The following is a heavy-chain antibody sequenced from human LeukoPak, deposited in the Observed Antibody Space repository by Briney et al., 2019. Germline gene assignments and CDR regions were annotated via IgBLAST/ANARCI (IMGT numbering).Heavy chain of an antibody. D-gene: IGHD2/OR15-2a*01. CDR2: IYSGGST. CDR1: GFTVSSNY. CDR3: ARVSRNIGSIGGDY. Sequence: GGSLRLSCAASGFTVSSNYMSWVRQAPGKGLEWVSVIYSGGSTYYADSVKGRFTISRDNSKNTMYLQMNSLRAEDTAVYYCARVSRNIGSIGGDYWGQGTLVTVSS. V-gene: IGHV3-66*01. J-gene: IGHJ4*02.